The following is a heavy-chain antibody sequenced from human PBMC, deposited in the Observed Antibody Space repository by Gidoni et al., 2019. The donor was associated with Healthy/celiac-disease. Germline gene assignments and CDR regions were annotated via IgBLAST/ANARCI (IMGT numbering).Heavy chain of an antibody. J-gene: IGHJ4*02. V-gene: IGHV3-23*01. CDR3: AKDRLEGRGGYDLNFDY. Sequence: EVQLLESGGGLVQPGGSLRLSCAASGFTFSSYAMSWVRQAPGKGLEWVSAISGSGGSTYYADSVKGRFTISRDNSKNTLYLQMNSLRAEDTAVYYCAKDRLEGRGGYDLNFDYWGQGTLVTVSS. CDR2: ISGSGGST. D-gene: IGHD5-12*01. CDR1: GFTFSSYA.